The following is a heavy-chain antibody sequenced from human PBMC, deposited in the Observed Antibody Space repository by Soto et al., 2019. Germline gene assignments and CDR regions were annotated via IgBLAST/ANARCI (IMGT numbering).Heavy chain of an antibody. J-gene: IGHJ3*02. CDR2: IGTAGDT. Sequence: GGSLRVSCAAAGFTFSSYGRHWVRQATGKGLEWVSAIGTAGDTYYPGSVKGRFTISRENAKNPLYLQMNSLRAGDTAVYYCARGGSGYSYGLEDAFDIWGQGTMVTVSS. D-gene: IGHD5-18*01. V-gene: IGHV3-13*04. CDR1: GFTFSSYG. CDR3: ARGGSGYSYGLEDAFDI.